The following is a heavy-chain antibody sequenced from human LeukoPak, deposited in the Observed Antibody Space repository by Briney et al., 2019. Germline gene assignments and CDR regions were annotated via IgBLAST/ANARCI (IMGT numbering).Heavy chain of an antibody. CDR2: IKSDGST. D-gene: IGHD3-10*01. J-gene: IGHJ5*01. Sequence: GGSLRLSCTVSGFTFSSYWMHWVRQTPGKGLMWVARIKSDGSTIYADSVQGRFIISRDNAKNMVYLQMNSLRADDTAIYYCTRAITYFYGSVTYDWFDSWGQGTRVTVSS. CDR1: GFTFSSYW. CDR3: TRAITYFYGSVTYDWFDS. V-gene: IGHV3-74*01.